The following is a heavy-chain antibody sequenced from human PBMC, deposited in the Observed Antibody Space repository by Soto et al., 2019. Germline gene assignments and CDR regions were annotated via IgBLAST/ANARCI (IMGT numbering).Heavy chain of an antibody. Sequence: SETRSRTCIVSGITMSYGTYSWNWIRQSRGKGLEWLGYMSHLETTYYNPSLRSRLSLSIDRTRNQFFLSLSSMTAADQAVYYCVRGSGYDSFDFWRQGIQVTFSS. D-gene: IGHD3-22*01. J-gene: IGHJ4*02. CDR2: MSHLETT. CDR1: GITMSYGTYS. CDR3: VRGSGYDSFDF. V-gene: IGHV4-30-2*06.